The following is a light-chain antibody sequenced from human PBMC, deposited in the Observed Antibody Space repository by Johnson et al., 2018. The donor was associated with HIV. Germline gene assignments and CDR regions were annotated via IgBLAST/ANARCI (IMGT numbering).Light chain of an antibody. CDR3: GTWDSSLSSYV. Sequence: QSVLTQPPSVSAAPGQKVTISCSGSSSNIGNNYVSWYQHLPGTAPKLLIYENNRRPSGTPDRFSGSKSGTSATLGITGLQTGDEADYYCGTWDSSLSSYVFGTGTKVTVL. J-gene: IGLJ1*01. CDR2: ENN. V-gene: IGLV1-51*02. CDR1: SSNIGNNY.